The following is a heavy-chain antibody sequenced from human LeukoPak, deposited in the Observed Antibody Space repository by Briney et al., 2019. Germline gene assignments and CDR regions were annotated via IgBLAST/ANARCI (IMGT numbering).Heavy chain of an antibody. CDR3: ARDLVQLWSKDY. D-gene: IGHD5-18*01. CDR1: GFTFSNYE. Sequence: GGSLRLSCAASGFTFSNYEFNWVRQAPGKGLEWVSYISSSGRNIYYADSVKGRFTISRDNAKNSLYLQMNSLRAEDTAVYYCARDLVQLWSKDYWGQGTLVTVS. V-gene: IGHV3-48*03. CDR2: ISSSGRNI. J-gene: IGHJ4*02.